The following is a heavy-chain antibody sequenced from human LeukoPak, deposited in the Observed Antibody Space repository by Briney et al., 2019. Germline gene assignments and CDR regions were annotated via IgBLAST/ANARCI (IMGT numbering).Heavy chain of an antibody. Sequence: GVSLRLSCAASGFTFSSYGMHWVRQAPGKGLEWGAVIWYDGSNKYYADSVKGRFTSSSDTSKNTLYLQMNRLSAEDTAVYSCAKDHQHLVPSIGYWGQGTLVTVSS. J-gene: IGHJ4*02. CDR1: GFTFSSYG. V-gene: IGHV3-33*06. CDR3: AKDHQHLVPSIGY. D-gene: IGHD6-6*01. CDR2: IWYDGSNK.